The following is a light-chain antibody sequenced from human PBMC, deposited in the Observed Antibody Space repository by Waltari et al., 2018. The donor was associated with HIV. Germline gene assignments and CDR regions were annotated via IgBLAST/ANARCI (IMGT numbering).Light chain of an antibody. CDR3: HSRDSSVFHVV. V-gene: IGLV3-19*01. J-gene: IGLJ2*01. Sequence: SSDLTQDPRVSVDLGQTVRITCQGDSIRSHYPSWYQHTPGQAPVVVFFGRNNRPSGIPDLFSGASSGNTASLTITGAQAEDEADYYCHSRDSSVFHVVFGGGTKVTVL. CDR1: SIRSHY. CDR2: GRN.